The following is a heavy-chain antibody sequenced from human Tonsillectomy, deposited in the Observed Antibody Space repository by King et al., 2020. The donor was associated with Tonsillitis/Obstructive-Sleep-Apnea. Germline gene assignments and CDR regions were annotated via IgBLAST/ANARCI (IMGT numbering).Heavy chain of an antibody. CDR3: AKVRQIDYEFYTGYYDF. V-gene: IGHV3-9*01. J-gene: IGHJ4*02. CDR2: ISWNGGAI. D-gene: IGHD3-3*01. Sequence: AMHWVRQAPGKGLEWVSGISWNGGAIGYADSVRGRFTISRDNAKNSLYLHMSSLRIEDTALYYCAKVRQIDYEFYTGYYDFWGQGTLITVSS. CDR1: A.